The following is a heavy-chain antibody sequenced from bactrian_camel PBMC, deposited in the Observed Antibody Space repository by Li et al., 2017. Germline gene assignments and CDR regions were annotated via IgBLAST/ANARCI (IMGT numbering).Heavy chain of an antibody. J-gene: IGHJ6*01. CDR1: GFTISSVW. D-gene: IGHD6*01. CDR3: ATREYCSGNSCSAESPFGD. CDR2: IGTNTANT. V-gene: IGHV3S1*01. Sequence: HVQLVESGGGLVQPGGSLRLSCAASGFTISSVWMYWVRQAPGKGLEWVSVIGTNTANTNYTDSVKGRFTIFRDDAKNTVYLQMNSLKSEDTALYYCATREYCSGNSCSAESPFGDWGQGTQVTVS.